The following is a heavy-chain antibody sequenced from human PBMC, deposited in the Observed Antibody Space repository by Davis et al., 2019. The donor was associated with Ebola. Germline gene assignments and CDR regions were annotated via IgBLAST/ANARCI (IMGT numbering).Heavy chain of an antibody. CDR2: ISAYNGNT. CDR3: AADTGYRYYYGMDV. J-gene: IGHJ6*02. Sequence: AASVKVSCKASGYTFTSYGISWVRQAPGQGLEWMGWISAYNGNTNYVQKLQGRVTMTTDTSTSTAYMELSSLRSEDTAVYYCAADTGYRYYYGMDVWGQGTTVTVSS. CDR1: GYTFTSYG. D-gene: IGHD1-1*01. V-gene: IGHV1-18*01.